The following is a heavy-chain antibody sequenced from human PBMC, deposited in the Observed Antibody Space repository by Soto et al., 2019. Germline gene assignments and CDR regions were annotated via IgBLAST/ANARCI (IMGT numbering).Heavy chain of an antibody. CDR2: ISGSGETP. V-gene: IGHV3-23*01. D-gene: IGHD3-10*01. CDR3: SKARRITMVRGSLRSFVS. Sequence: GGSLRLSCAPSGFTFRDFAMIWVRQAPGKRLEWVSAISGSGETPYYADSVKGRFIISRDNFRNTLYLQMSSLRVEDTAVYYCSKARRITMVRGSLRSFVSWGQGTLVTVSS. J-gene: IGHJ4*02. CDR1: GFTFRDFA.